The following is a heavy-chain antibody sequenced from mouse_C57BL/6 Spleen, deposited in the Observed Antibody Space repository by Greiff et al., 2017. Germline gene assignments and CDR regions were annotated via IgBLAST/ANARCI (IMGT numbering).Heavy chain of an antibody. CDR2: INPSNGGT. Sequence: QVQLQQSGTELVKPGASVKLSCKASGYTFTSYWMHWVKQRPGQGLEWIGNINPSNGGTNYNEKFKSKATLTVDKSYSTAYMQLSSLTSEDSAVYYCARGGAYGYFDYWGQGTTLTGSS. J-gene: IGHJ2*01. CDR3: ARGGAYGYFDY. D-gene: IGHD1-1*01. CDR1: GYTFTSYW. V-gene: IGHV1-53*01.